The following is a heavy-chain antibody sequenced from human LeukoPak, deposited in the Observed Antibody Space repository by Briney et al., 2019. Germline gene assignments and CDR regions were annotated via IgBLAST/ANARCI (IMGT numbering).Heavy chain of an antibody. J-gene: IGHJ6*02. CDR1: GGSISTYY. CDR2: IYYTRTT. V-gene: IGHV4-59*01. D-gene: IGHD4-17*01. Sequence: SETLSLTCSVSGGSISTYYWSWIRQLPGKGLEWIGYIYYTRTTNYNPSLRSRVTISVDTSRNQFSLRLSSVTAADTAVYYCAREDPQTTVPEGMDVWGHGTTVIVSS. CDR3: AREDPQTTVPEGMDV.